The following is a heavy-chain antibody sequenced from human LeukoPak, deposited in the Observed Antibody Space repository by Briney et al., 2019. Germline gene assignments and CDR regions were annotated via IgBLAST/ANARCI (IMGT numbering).Heavy chain of an antibody. CDR2: IHTTGYT. CDR3: ARAHSGLHLDS. CDR1: GESLGTFY. J-gene: IGHJ4*02. Sequence: SETLSLTCTVSGESLGTFYWSWIRQPAGQGLEYIGRIHTTGYTNYKPSLKSRVTMSVDSSKNQFSLTLRSVTATDTAIYYCARAHSGLHLDSWGQGTLVTVSS. V-gene: IGHV4-4*07. D-gene: IGHD2-15*01.